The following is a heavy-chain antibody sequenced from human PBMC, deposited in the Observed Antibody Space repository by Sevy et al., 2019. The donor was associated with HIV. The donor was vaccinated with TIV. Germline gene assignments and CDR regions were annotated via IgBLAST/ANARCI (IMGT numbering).Heavy chain of an antibody. CDR1: GYTFTGDY. D-gene: IGHD5-18*01. Sequence: ASVKVSCKASGYTFTGDYMHWVRQAPGQGLEWMGWINPNSGGTNYAQKFQGRVTMTRDTSISTAYMELSRLRSDDTAVYYCARSGSGYSYGYVIDYWGQGTLVTVSS. CDR2: INPNSGGT. J-gene: IGHJ4*02. V-gene: IGHV1-2*02. CDR3: ARSGSGYSYGYVIDY.